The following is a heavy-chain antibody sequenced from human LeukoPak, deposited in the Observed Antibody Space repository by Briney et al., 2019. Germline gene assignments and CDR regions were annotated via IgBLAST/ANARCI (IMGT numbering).Heavy chain of an antibody. V-gene: IGHV4-34*01. CDR1: GGSFSGYY. CDR2: INHSGST. Sequence: PSETLSLTCAVYGGSFSGYYWSWIRQPPGKGLEWIGEINHSGSTNYNPSLKSRVTISVDTSKNQFSLKLSSVTAADTAVYYCASLEDGLVRWGQGTLVTVSS. CDR3: ASLEDGLVR. D-gene: IGHD6-19*01. J-gene: IGHJ4*02.